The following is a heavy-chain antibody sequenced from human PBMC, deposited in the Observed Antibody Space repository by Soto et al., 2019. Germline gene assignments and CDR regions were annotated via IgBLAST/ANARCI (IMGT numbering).Heavy chain of an antibody. D-gene: IGHD1-7*01. CDR2: ISYDGSNK. CDR3: ARDPQLELRKNNGTPYYYYGMDV. CDR1: GFTFSSYA. V-gene: IGHV3-30-3*01. J-gene: IGHJ6*02. Sequence: PGGSLRLSCAASGFTFSSYAMHWVRQAPGKGLEWVAVISYDGSNKYYADSVKGRFTISRDNSKNTLYLQMNSLRAEDTAVYYCARDPQLELRKNNGTPYYYYGMDVWGQGTTVTVSS.